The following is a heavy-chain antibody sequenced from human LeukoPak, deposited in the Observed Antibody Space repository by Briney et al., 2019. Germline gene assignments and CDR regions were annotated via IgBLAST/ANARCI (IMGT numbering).Heavy chain of an antibody. CDR1: GFTFSSYA. CDR2: ISGSGGST. Sequence: GGSLRLSCAASGFTFSSYAMSWVRQAPGKGLEWVSGISGSGGSTYYADSVKGRFTISRDNSKNTLYLQMNSLRAEDTAVYYCAKGSGYYPEGSDYWGQGTLVTVSS. J-gene: IGHJ4*02. D-gene: IGHD3-22*01. CDR3: AKGSGYYPEGSDY. V-gene: IGHV3-23*01.